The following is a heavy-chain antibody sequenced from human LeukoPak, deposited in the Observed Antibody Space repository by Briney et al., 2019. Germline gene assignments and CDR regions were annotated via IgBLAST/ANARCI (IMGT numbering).Heavy chain of an antibody. J-gene: IGHJ4*02. CDR2: ISSSSSYI. V-gene: IGHV3-21*01. Sequence: GGSLRLSCAASGFTFSSYSMNWVRQAPGKGLEWVSSISSSSSYIYYADSVKGRFTISRDNAKSSLYLQMNSLRAEDTAVYYCARDGEDIVATLDYWGQGTLVTVSS. D-gene: IGHD5-12*01. CDR3: ARDGEDIVATLDY. CDR1: GFTFSSYS.